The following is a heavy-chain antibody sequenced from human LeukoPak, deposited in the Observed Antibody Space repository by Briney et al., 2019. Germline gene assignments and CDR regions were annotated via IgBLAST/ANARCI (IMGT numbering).Heavy chain of an antibody. V-gene: IGHV4-4*07. CDR3: ARDRGNWNYPLDY. J-gene: IGHJ4*02. D-gene: IGHD1-7*01. CDR1: GGSISSYY. CDR2: TYTSGST. Sequence: KPSETLSLTCTVSGGSISSYYWSWIRQPPGKGLEWIGRTYTSGSTNYNPSLKSRVTMSVDTSKNQFSLKLSSVTAADTAVYYCARDRGNWNYPLDYWGQGTLVTVSS.